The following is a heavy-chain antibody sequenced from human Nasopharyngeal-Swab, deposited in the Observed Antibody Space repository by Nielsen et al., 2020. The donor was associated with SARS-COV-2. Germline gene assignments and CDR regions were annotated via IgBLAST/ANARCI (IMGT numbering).Heavy chain of an antibody. V-gene: IGHV4-59*01. CDR3: AGRRTQWAPFDL. J-gene: IGHJ4*02. Sequence: SETLSLTCTVSGASFSRDYWSWIRLPPGKRLESIGYIYYGSTSYNPPLQSRVTMSVDTSKNQLSLTLTSVTTDDTAIYYCAGRRTQWAPFDLWGQGTLVTVSS. CDR2: IYYGST. CDR1: GASFSRDY. D-gene: IGHD6-19*01.